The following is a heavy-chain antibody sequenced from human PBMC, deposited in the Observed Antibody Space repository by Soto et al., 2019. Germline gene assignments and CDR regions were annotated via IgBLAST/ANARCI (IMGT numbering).Heavy chain of an antibody. J-gene: IGHJ5*02. V-gene: IGHV3-11*01. CDR1: GFTFSNYY. D-gene: IGHD3-16*01. Sequence: QVQLVESGGDLVKPGGSLRLSCAASGFTFSNYYMSWIRQAPGKGLEWLSYISNSGSTIYYAESVRGRFIISRDNAKNSVYLQMNSLRAEDAAVYYCARLYGAPWGGFDPWGQGTLVTVSS. CDR2: ISNSGSTI. CDR3: ARLYGAPWGGFDP.